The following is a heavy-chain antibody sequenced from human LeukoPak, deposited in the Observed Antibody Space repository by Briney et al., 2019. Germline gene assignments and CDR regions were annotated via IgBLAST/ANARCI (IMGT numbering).Heavy chain of an antibody. CDR1: GFTFSSYA. J-gene: IGHJ6*02. CDR3: ARGPGIDILTGYPDYYYYGMDV. Sequence: GGSLRLSCAASGFTFSSYAMHWVRQAPGKGLEWVAVISYDGSNKNYADSVKGRFTISRDNSKNTLYLQMNSLRAEDTAVYYCARGPGIDILTGYPDYYYYGMDVWGQGTTVTVSS. V-gene: IGHV3-30*04. CDR2: ISYDGSNK. D-gene: IGHD3-9*01.